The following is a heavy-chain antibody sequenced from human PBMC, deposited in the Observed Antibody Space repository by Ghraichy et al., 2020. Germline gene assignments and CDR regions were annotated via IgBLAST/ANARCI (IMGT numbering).Heavy chain of an antibody. CDR1: GGSITNYC. CDR2: IHSSGST. V-gene: IGHV4-4*07. D-gene: IGHD1-7*01. J-gene: IGHJ5*02. CDR3: ARGLDSRVDWNFFDH. Sequence: SQTLSLTCTVSGGSITNYCWTWIRQSAGKGLEWIGRIHSSGSTRYNPSLESRVTMSVDTSKNQFSLKLTSVTAADTAIYYCARGLDSRVDWNFFDHWGQGILVTVSS.